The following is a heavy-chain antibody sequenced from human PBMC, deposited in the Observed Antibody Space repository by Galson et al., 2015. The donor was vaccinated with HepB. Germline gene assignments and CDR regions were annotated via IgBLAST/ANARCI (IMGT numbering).Heavy chain of an antibody. J-gene: IGHJ1*01. CDR3: AKDCRPSGYWGPGTLVTVSSGSASAPTLFPLVSCDGFLEWLFPVQH. V-gene: IGHV3-23*01. Sequence: SLRLSCAASGFTFSSYAMSWVRQAPGKGLEWVSAISGSGGSTYYADSVKGRFTISRDNSKNTLYLQMNSLRAEDTAVYYCAKDCRPSGYWGPGTLVTVSSGSASAPTLFPLVSCDGFLEWLFPVQHWGQGTLVTVSS. CDR2: ISGSGGST. CDR1: GFTFSSYA. D-gene: IGHD3-3*01.